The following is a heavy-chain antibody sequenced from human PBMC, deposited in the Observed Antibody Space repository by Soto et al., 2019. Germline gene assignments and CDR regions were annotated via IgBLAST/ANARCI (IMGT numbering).Heavy chain of an antibody. CDR2: ISSRSYI. CDR3: ARRVATLDY. CDR1: GFTFSDHY. V-gene: IGHV3-21*01. D-gene: IGHD5-12*01. Sequence: GGSLRLSCAASGFTFSDHYMDWVRQAPGKGLEWVSSISSRSYIYYADSVKGRFTISRDNAKNSLYLQMNSLRAEDTAGYYCARRVATLDYGGQGTLVTVSS. J-gene: IGHJ4*02.